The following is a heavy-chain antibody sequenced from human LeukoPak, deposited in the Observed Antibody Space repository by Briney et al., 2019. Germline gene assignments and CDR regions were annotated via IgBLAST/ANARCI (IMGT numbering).Heavy chain of an antibody. Sequence: SETLSLTCTVSGGSISSYYWSWIRQPPGKGLEWIEYIYYSGSTNYNPSLKSRVTISVDTSKNQFSLKLSSVTAADTAVYYCSRGASGYDYHWFDPWGQGTLVTVSS. V-gene: IGHV4-59*08. CDR1: GGSISSYY. D-gene: IGHD5-12*01. CDR3: SRGASGYDYHWFDP. J-gene: IGHJ5*02. CDR2: IYYSGST.